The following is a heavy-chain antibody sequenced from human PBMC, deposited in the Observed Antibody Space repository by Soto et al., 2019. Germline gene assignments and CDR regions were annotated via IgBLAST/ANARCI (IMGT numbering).Heavy chain of an antibody. J-gene: IGHJ6*03. CDR3: ARAVRGYDFWSGYLTPHYYYMDV. D-gene: IGHD3-3*01. CDR2: MNPNSGNT. CDR1: GYTFTSYD. Sequence: ASVKVSCRASGYTFTSYDINWVRQATGQGFEWMGWMNPNSGNTGYAQKFQGRVTMTRNTSISTAYMELSSLRSEDTAVYYCARAVRGYDFWSGYLTPHYYYMDVWGKGTTVTVSS. V-gene: IGHV1-8*01.